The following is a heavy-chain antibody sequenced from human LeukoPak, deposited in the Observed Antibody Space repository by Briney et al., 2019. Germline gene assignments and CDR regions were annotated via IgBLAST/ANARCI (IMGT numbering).Heavy chain of an antibody. V-gene: IGHV4-34*01. J-gene: IGHJ4*02. CDR1: GGSFSGYY. CDR3: ARERGVYCSSTSCYFFDY. Sequence: PSETLSLTCAVYGGSFSGYYWCWIRQPPGKGLEWIGEINHSGSTNYNPSLKSRVTISVDTSKNQFSLKLSSVTAADTAVYYCARERGVYCSSTSCYFFDYWGQGTLVTVSS. D-gene: IGHD2-2*01. CDR2: INHSGST.